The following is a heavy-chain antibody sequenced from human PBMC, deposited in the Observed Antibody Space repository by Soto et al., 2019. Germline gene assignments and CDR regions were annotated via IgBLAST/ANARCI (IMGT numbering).Heavy chain of an antibody. V-gene: IGHV4-39*01. Sequence: LSLTCTVSGGSISSSSYYWGWIRQPPGKGLEWIGSIYYSGSTYYNPSLKSRVTISVDTSKNQFSLKLSSVTAADTAVYYCARGGSSGWYGMDVWGQGTTVTVSS. D-gene: IGHD6-19*01. CDR2: IYYSGST. CDR3: ARGGSSGWYGMDV. CDR1: GGSISSSSYY. J-gene: IGHJ6*02.